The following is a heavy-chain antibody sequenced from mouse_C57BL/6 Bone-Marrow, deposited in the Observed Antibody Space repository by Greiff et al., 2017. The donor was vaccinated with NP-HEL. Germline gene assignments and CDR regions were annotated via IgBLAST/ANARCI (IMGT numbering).Heavy chain of an antibody. CDR3: ARCGLPAWFAY. V-gene: IGHV1-26*01. CDR2: INPNNGGT. J-gene: IGHJ3*01. CDR1: GYTFTDYY. D-gene: IGHD2-2*01. Sequence: EVKLQQSGPELVKPGASVKISCKASGYTFTDYYMNWVKQSHGKSLEWIGDINPNNGGTSYNQKFKGKATLTVDKSSSTAYMELRSLTSEDSAVYYCARCGLPAWFAYWGQGTLVTVSA.